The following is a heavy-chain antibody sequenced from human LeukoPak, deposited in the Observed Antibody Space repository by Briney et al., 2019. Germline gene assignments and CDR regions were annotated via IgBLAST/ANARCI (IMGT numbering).Heavy chain of an antibody. J-gene: IGHJ4*02. CDR1: GFTFSSHA. CDR2: ISGSGGST. Sequence: GGSLRLSCAASGFTFSSHAMSWVRQAPGKGLEWVSAISGSGGSTYYAGSVKGRFTISRDNSKSTLYLQMNSLRAEDTAVYYCAKVRNYGDYVFDYWGQGTLVTVSS. CDR3: AKVRNYGDYVFDY. V-gene: IGHV3-23*01. D-gene: IGHD4-17*01.